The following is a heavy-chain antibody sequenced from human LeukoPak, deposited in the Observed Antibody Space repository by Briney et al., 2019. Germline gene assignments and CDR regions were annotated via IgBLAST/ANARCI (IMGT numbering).Heavy chain of an antibody. CDR2: ISGSGGST. Sequence: PGGSLRLSCAASGVTLSTYAMSWVRQAPGKGLEWVSAISGSGGSTYYADSVKGRFTISRDNSKNTLYLQMNSLRAEDTAVYYCAKRENVDTAIGPEGYWGQGTLVTVSS. V-gene: IGHV3-23*01. D-gene: IGHD5-18*01. J-gene: IGHJ4*02. CDR1: GVTLSTYA. CDR3: AKRENVDTAIGPEGY.